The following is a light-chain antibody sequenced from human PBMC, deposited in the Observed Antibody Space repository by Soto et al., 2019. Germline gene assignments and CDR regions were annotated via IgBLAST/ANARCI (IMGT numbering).Light chain of an antibody. CDR3: SSYTSSSTLYV. CDR1: SSDVGGYNY. V-gene: IGLV2-14*01. Sequence: QSLLTQPASVSESPGQSITISCPGTSSDVGGYNYVSWYQQHPGKAPKLMIYDVSDRPSGVSKRFSGSKSGNTASLTMSGLQAEDEADYYCSSYTSSSTLYVFGTGTKVTVL. CDR2: DVS. J-gene: IGLJ1*01.